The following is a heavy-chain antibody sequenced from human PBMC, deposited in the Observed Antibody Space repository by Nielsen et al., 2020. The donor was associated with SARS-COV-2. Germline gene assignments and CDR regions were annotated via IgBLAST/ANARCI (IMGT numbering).Heavy chain of an antibody. CDR3: ARGGQLWSDDAFDI. Sequence: GESLKISCAASGFTFKNYAMSWVRQAPGKGLEWVSAISGSGEKTYYTDAVKGRFTISRDNAKNTLYLQMNSLRAEDTAVYYCARGGQLWSDDAFDIWGQGTMVTVSS. V-gene: IGHV3-23*01. CDR2: ISGSGEKT. J-gene: IGHJ3*02. D-gene: IGHD5-18*01. CDR1: GFTFKNYA.